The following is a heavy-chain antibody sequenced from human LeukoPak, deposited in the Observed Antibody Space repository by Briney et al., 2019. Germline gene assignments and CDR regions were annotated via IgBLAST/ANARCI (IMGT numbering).Heavy chain of an antibody. CDR1: GFTFNNYA. J-gene: IGHJ4*02. CDR2: ISDSGGKT. D-gene: IGHD3-10*01. Sequence: GGSLRLSCTAAGFTFNNYAMSWVRQAPGKGLEWVSHISDSGGKTYYADSVKGRFTISRDNSKNTLYLQMDSLRAEDTAIYYCADFGSGSYCFDYWGLGTLVTVSS. V-gene: IGHV3-23*01. CDR3: ADFGSGSYCFDY.